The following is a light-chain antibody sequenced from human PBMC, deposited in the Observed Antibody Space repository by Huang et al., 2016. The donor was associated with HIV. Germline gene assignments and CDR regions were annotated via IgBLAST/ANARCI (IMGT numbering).Light chain of an antibody. CDR2: GAS. CDR3: QHYNNWPPWT. V-gene: IGKV3D-15*01. Sequence: IVMTQSQVTLSVSPGERATLSCRASAGVSNNVAWYQQRPGQTPRLLIHGASTRHTGVPAKFSGRGSGTEFTLTITNLQPEDSAVYYCQHYNNWPPWTFGPGTQVEI. CDR1: AGVSNN. J-gene: IGKJ1*01.